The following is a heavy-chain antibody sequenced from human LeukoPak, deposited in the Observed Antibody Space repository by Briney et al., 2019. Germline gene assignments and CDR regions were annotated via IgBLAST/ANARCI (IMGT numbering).Heavy chain of an antibody. CDR3: AGVDAAMPDAFDI. CDR2: ISYDGSNK. J-gene: IGHJ3*02. CDR1: GFTFSSYA. D-gene: IGHD5-18*01. Sequence: GGSLRLSCAASGFTFSSYAMHWVRQPPARGWDGVDAISYDGSNKYSADSVKGRFTISRDNSKNTLYLQMNSLRADDTAVYYCAGVDAAMPDAFDIWGQGTTVTVSS. V-gene: IGHV3-30*04.